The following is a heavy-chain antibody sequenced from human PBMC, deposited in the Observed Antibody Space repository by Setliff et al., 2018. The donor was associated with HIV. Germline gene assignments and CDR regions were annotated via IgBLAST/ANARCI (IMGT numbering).Heavy chain of an antibody. CDR3: ARDQATGYEKVWFSWIDP. J-gene: IGHJ5*02. V-gene: IGHV1-69*13. CDR2: IIPIFNTA. Sequence: SVKVSCKASGYTFNNYGISWVRQAPGQGLEWMGGIIPIFNTANYAQKFQGRVTITADGSTSTAYMELSSLRFEDTATYYCARDQATGYEKVWFSWIDPWGQGTLVTVSS. CDR1: GYTFNNYG. D-gene: IGHD5-12*01.